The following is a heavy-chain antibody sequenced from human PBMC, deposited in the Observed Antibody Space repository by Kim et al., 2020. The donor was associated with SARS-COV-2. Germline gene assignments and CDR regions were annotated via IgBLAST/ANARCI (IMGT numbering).Heavy chain of an antibody. Sequence: GGSLRLSCAASGFTFDDYGMSWVRQAPGKGLEWVSGINWNGGSTGYADSVKGRFTISRDNAKNSLYLQMNSLRAEDTALYYCARVGGGYSYGYAVNYYYGMDVWGQGTTVTVSS. D-gene: IGHD5-18*01. CDR2: INWNGGST. CDR1: GFTFDDYG. V-gene: IGHV3-20*04. CDR3: ARVGGGYSYGYAVNYYYGMDV. J-gene: IGHJ6*02.